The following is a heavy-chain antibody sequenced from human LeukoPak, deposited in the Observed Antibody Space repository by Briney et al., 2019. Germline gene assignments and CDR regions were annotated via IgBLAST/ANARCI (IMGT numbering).Heavy chain of an antibody. Sequence: SSETLSLTCTVSGGSISSSSYYWGWIRQPPGKGLEWIGSIYYSGSTYYNPSLKSRVTISVDTSKNQFSLKLSSVTAADTAVYYCARVSTGWLPLGWFDPWGRGTLVTVSS. V-gene: IGHV4-39*07. CDR2: IYYSGST. D-gene: IGHD5-24*01. CDR1: GGSISSSSYY. CDR3: ARVSTGWLPLGWFDP. J-gene: IGHJ5*02.